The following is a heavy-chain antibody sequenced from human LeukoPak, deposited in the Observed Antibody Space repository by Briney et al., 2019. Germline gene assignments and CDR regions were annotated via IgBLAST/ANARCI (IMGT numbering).Heavy chain of an antibody. CDR1: GFTFAGSA. J-gene: IGHJ4*02. CDR2: IVVGSGNT. Sequence: SVKVSCKTSGFTFAGSAVQWVRQARGQRLEWIGWIVVGSGNTNYAQKLQERVTITRDMSTSTAYMELSSLRSEDTAVYYCAVHPGFSSWTAHRGILDYWGQGTLVTVSS. D-gene: IGHD6-13*01. CDR3: AVHPGFSSWTAHRGILDY. V-gene: IGHV1-58*01.